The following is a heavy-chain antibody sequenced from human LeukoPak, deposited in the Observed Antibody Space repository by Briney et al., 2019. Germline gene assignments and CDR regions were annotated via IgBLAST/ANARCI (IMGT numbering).Heavy chain of an antibody. V-gene: IGHV4-59*08. Sequence: SQTLSLTCTVSGGSISINYWSWIRQPPGKGLEWIGYIYYIGSANYNPSLKSRVTISLDTPKNQFSLKLSSVTAADTAVFYCARHVVRLGYSYGMDVWGQGTTVTVSS. J-gene: IGHJ6*02. CDR3: ARHVVRLGYSYGMDV. CDR1: GGSISINY. D-gene: IGHD3-16*01. CDR2: IYYIGSA.